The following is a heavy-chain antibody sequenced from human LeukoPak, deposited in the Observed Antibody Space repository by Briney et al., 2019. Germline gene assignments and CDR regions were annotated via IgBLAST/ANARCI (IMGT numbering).Heavy chain of an antibody. CDR3: AKDREDSAMISGVFDL. V-gene: IGHV3-23*01. Sequence: GGSLRLSCAASGFKFNSYAMTWVRQAPGKGLEWVSAISGSGGSTYYADSVEGRFTISRDNSKNTLYLQMNSLRAEDTAVYFCAKDREDSAMISGVFDLWGRGTLVTVSS. D-gene: IGHD5-18*01. CDR2: ISGSGGST. J-gene: IGHJ2*01. CDR1: GFKFNSYA.